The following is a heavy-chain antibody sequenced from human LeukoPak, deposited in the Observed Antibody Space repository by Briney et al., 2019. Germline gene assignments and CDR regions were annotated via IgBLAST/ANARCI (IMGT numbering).Heavy chain of an antibody. J-gene: IGHJ4*02. CDR1: GFTFGDYA. D-gene: IGHD2-2*01. Sequence: GGSLRLSCTASGFTFGDYAMSWVRQAPGKGLGWVGFIRSKAYGGTTEYAAAVKGRFTMSRYDSKSIAYLQMTSLKTEDTAVYYCTRDPSAMINSWGQGTLVTVSS. CDR3: TRDPSAMINS. CDR2: IRSKAYGGTT. V-gene: IGHV3-49*04.